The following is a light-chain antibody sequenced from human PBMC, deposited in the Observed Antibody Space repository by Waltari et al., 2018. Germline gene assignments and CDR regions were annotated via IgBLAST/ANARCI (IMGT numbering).Light chain of an antibody. CDR2: DAS. Sequence: EIVLTQSPGTLCLSPGARATLSCMASQNVSRTLAWYQQKPGQAPRLLIYDASTRATGIPDRFSGSGSGTDFSLTISRLEPEDFAVYYCQKYGTLPATFGQGTKVEIK. CDR1: QNVSRT. CDR3: QKYGTLPAT. J-gene: IGKJ1*01. V-gene: IGKV3-20*01.